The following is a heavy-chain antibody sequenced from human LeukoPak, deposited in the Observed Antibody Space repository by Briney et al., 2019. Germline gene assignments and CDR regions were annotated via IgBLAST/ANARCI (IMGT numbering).Heavy chain of an antibody. Sequence: ASVKVSCKASGYTFTGYCMHWVRQAPGQGLEWMGWINPNSGGTNYAQKFQGRVTMTRDTSISTAYMELSRLRSDDTAVYYCARSPDSYYYDSSGYYLDYWGQGTLVTVSS. J-gene: IGHJ4*02. V-gene: IGHV1-2*02. CDR1: GYTFTGYC. CDR3: ARSPDSYYYDSSGYYLDY. CDR2: INPNSGGT. D-gene: IGHD3-22*01.